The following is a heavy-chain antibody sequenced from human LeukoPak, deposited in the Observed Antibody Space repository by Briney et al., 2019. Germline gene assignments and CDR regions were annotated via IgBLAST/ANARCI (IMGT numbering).Heavy chain of an antibody. CDR2: INHSGST. D-gene: IGHD3-10*01. V-gene: IGHV4-34*01. J-gene: IGHJ6*03. CDR3: ARGGPAGLGRGVIIAHYMDV. CDR1: GGSFSGYY. Sequence: PSETLSLTCAVYGGSFSGYYWSWIRQPPGKGLEWIGEINHSGSTNYNPSLKSRVTISVDTSKNQFSLKLSSVTAADTAVYYCARGGPAGLGRGVIIAHYMDVWGKGTTVTVSS.